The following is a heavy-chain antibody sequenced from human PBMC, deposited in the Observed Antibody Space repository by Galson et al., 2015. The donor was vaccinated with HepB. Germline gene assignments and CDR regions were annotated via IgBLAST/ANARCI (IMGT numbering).Heavy chain of an antibody. Sequence: SLRLSCAASGFTVSSNYMSWVRQAPGKGLEWVSVIYSGGSTYYADSVKGRFTISRDNSKNTLYLQMNSLRAEDTAVYYCAREADYYDSSGSYGAFDIWGQGTMVTVSS. CDR1: GFTVSSNY. J-gene: IGHJ3*02. V-gene: IGHV3-53*01. D-gene: IGHD3-22*01. CDR3: AREADYYDSSGSYGAFDI. CDR2: IYSGGST.